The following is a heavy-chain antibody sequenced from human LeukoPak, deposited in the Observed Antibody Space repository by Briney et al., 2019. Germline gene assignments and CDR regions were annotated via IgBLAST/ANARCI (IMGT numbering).Heavy chain of an antibody. J-gene: IGHJ4*02. D-gene: IGHD4-23*01. CDR2: IYLDDSDT. V-gene: IGHV5-51*01. Sequence: GESLQISCKGSGYRSTSYWIGWVRQMPGKGVEWMGIIYLDDSDTRYSPSFQGQVTISADKSSSTAYLQWSSLKASDTAMYYCARHPDYGGKPDYWGQGTLVTVSS. CDR1: GYRSTSYW. CDR3: ARHPDYGGKPDY.